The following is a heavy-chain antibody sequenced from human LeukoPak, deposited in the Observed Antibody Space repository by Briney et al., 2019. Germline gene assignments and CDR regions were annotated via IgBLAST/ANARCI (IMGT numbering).Heavy chain of an antibody. CDR3: ARLPPCRGDCYGGLPGAFDI. V-gene: IGHV4-39*01. CDR1: GGSISSSSYY. Sequence: SETLSLTCTVSGGSISSSSYYWGWIRQPPGKGLEWIGSIYYSGSTYYNPSLKSRVTISVDTSKNQFSLKLSSVPAADTAVYYCARLPPCRGDCYGGLPGAFDIWGEGTMVTDSS. CDR2: IYYSGST. J-gene: IGHJ3*02. D-gene: IGHD2-21*01.